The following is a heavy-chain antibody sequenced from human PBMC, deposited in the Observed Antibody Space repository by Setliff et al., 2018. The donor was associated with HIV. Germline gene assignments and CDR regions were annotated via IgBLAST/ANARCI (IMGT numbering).Heavy chain of an antibody. CDR1: GFPVSSYY. J-gene: IGHJ4*02. CDR3: ARLRLFSSALDY. V-gene: IGHV3-66*02. Sequence: GGSLRLSCAASGFPVSSYYMAWVRQAPGKGLEWVSTIYSDGTTYHADSVKGRFTLSRDNSKNTLFLQMNSLRPEDTAVFYCARLRLFSSALDYWGQGTLVTVSS. D-gene: IGHD2-2*01. CDR2: IYSDGTT.